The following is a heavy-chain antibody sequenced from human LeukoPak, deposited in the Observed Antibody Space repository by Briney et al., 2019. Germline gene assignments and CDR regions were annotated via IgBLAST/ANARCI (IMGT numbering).Heavy chain of an antibody. CDR3: ASLATIIIVPTATPHDYFDP. Sequence: GGSLRLSCAASGFTFSSYSMNWVRQAPGKGLEWVSSISSSSSYIYYADSVKGRFTISRDNAKNALSLQMNSLRVEDTAVYYCASLATIIIVPTATPHDYFDPWDQGTVVTVSS. J-gene: IGHJ5*02. V-gene: IGHV3-21*01. CDR2: ISSSSSYI. D-gene: IGHD2-2*01. CDR1: GFTFSSYS.